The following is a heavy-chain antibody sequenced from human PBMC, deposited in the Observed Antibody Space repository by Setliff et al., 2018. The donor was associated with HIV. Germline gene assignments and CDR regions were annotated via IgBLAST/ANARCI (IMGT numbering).Heavy chain of an antibody. CDR3: ALYYCAKVMTLWFGASDS. CDR2: IYHTGDT. CDR1: GYSISNTGHY. Sequence: PSETLSLTCVVSGYSISNTGHYWGWIRQPPGKGLEWIGSIYHTGDTYDNPSLKNRVTISRDTSKDRFSLNTVYLQMHSLRAEDTALYYCAKVMTLWFGASDSWGQGTRVTVSS. J-gene: IGHJ4*02. D-gene: IGHD3-10*01. V-gene: IGHV4-38-2*01.